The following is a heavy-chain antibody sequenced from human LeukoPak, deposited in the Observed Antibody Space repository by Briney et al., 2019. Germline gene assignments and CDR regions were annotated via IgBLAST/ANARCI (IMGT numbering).Heavy chain of an antibody. J-gene: IGHJ4*02. CDR2: INTDGSST. V-gene: IGHV3-74*01. CDR1: IFSFNIHD. D-gene: IGHD4-23*01. CDR3: ARDHFGGNSDY. Sequence: PGVSLRLPCAASIFSFNIHDRHCVRQTRGKPLLYVSRINTDGSSTYYADSVKGRFPISRDNAKHTLYLQMNSLSVDDTAVYYCARDHFGGNSDYWGQGNLVTVSS.